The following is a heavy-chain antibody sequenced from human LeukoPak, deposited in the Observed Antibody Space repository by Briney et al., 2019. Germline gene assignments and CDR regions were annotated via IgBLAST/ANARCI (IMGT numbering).Heavy chain of an antibody. CDR3: ARDRTSLAAAGIYGY. D-gene: IGHD6-13*01. V-gene: IGHV1-69*04. J-gene: IGHJ4*02. CDR2: IIPILGIA. Sequence: GASVKVSCKASGYTFTSYDINWVRQATGQGLEWMGRIIPILGIANYAQKFQGRVTITADKSTSTAYMELGSLRSEDTAVYYCARDRTSLAAAGIYGYWGQGTLVTVSS. CDR1: GYTFTSYD.